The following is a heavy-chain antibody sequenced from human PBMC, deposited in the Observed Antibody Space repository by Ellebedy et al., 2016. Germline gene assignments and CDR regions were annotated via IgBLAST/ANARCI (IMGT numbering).Heavy chain of an antibody. CDR2: IKEDGSNK. D-gene: IGHD3-10*01. CDR3: ATDLHPFTRGWGY. Sequence: GESLKISCAASGFTFSSYWMYWVRQAPGKGLEWVASIKEDGSNKHYVDSVKGRFTISRDNAKNSLYLQMNGPRVEDTAIYYCATDLHPFTRGWGYWGQGTLVTVSS. V-gene: IGHV3-7*01. J-gene: IGHJ4*02. CDR1: GFTFSSYW.